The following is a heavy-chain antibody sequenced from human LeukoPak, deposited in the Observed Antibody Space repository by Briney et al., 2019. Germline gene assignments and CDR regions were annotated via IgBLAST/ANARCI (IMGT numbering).Heavy chain of an antibody. CDR1: GFTFSSYW. Sequence: QPGGSLRLSCAASGFTFSSYWMHWVRQPPGKGLVWVSRISSDGSSTTYADSVKGRFTISRDNAKNTLYLQMNTLRAEDTAVYYCARDPYSSTWSYGMDVWGQGTTVTVSS. D-gene: IGHD6-6*01. CDR2: ISSDGSST. CDR3: ARDPYSSTWSYGMDV. J-gene: IGHJ6*02. V-gene: IGHV3-74*01.